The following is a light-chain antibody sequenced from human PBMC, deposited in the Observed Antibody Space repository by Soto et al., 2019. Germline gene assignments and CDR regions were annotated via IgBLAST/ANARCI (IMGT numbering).Light chain of an antibody. J-gene: IGKJ1*01. CDR2: QTS. V-gene: IGKV3-11*01. Sequence: EIVLTQSPATLSSFPGYRVTLSCRASQYINTRLAWYQHRPGQAPRLLIYQTSIRAAGIPARFSASGSGTDFTLTISDVQPEDFALYYCHQRQSWPRTCGQGTKGDIK. CDR3: HQRQSWPRT. CDR1: QYINTR.